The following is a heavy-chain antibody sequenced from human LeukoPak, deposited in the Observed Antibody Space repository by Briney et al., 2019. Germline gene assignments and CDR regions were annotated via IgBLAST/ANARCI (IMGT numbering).Heavy chain of an antibody. J-gene: IGHJ4*02. V-gene: IGHV3-7*01. Sequence: GGSLRLSCAASGFTFSSYWMSWVSQAPGKGLEWVANIKQDGSEKYYVDSVKGRFTISRDNAKNSLYLQMNSLRAEDTAVYYCARGDSSGPIDYWGQGTLVTVSS. CDR3: ARGDSSGPIDY. CDR1: GFTFSSYW. D-gene: IGHD3-22*01. CDR2: IKQDGSEK.